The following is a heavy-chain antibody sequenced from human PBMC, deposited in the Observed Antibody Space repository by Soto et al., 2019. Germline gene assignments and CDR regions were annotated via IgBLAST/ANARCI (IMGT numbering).Heavy chain of an antibody. CDR3: AKAYYYDSGGYPQATQNFDY. J-gene: IGHJ4*02. CDR2: ISGSGGST. V-gene: IGHV3-23*01. CDR1: GFTFSSYA. D-gene: IGHD3-22*01. Sequence: GGSLRLSCAASGFTFSSYAMSWVRQAPGKGLEWVSAISGSGGSTYYADSVKGRFTISRDNSKNTLYLQMNSLRAEDTAVYYCAKAYYYDSGGYPQATQNFDYWGQGTLVTVSS.